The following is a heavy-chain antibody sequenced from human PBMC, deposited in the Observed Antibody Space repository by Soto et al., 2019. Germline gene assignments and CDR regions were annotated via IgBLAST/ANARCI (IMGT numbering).Heavy chain of an antibody. Sequence: GGSLRLSCAASGFTFSSYWMHWVHQAPGKGLVWVSRINSDGSSTSYADSVKGRFTISRDNAKNTLYLQMNSLRAEDTAVYYCATFGYCSGGSCYTNRYFDYWGQGTLVTVSS. V-gene: IGHV3-74*01. CDR1: GFTFSSYW. J-gene: IGHJ4*02. CDR3: ATFGYCSGGSCYTNRYFDY. CDR2: INSDGSST. D-gene: IGHD2-15*01.